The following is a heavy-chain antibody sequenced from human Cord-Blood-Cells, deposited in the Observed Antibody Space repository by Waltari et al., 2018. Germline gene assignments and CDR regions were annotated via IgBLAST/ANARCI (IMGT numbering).Heavy chain of an antibody. Sequence: SCAASGFTFSSYSMNWVRQAPGKGLEWVSSISSSSSYIYYADSVKGRFTISRDNAKNSLYLQMNSLRAEDTAVYYCASGRYARTQFDYWGQGTQVTVSS. CDR3: ASGRYARTQFDY. J-gene: IGHJ4*02. D-gene: IGHD3-16*01. V-gene: IGHV3-21*01. CDR1: GFTFSSYS. CDR2: ISSSSSYI.